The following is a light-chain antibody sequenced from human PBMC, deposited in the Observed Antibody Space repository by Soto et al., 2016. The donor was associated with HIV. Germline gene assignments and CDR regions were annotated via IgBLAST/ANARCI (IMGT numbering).Light chain of an antibody. CDR1: KLEDKY. J-gene: IGLJ2*01. CDR3: QAWDSGTDVV. Sequence: SYELTQPPSLSVSPGQTASITCSGDKLEDKYACWYQQKPGQSPILVIYQDNKRPSGIPERFSGSNSGNTATLTISGTQAMDEADYYCQAWDSGTDVVFGGGTKLTVL. V-gene: IGLV3-1*01. CDR2: QDN.